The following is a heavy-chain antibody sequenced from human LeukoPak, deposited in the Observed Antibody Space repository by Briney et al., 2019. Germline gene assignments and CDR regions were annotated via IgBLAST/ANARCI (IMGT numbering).Heavy chain of an antibody. Sequence: GGSLRLSCAVSGFTFSGFWMSWSRQAPGKGLEWVASINSDGSEGYYADVVKGRFTISRDNAKNSLYLQINSLRAEDTAVYYCVKRAGYGYPYYFDYWGQGTLVTVSS. CDR3: VKRAGYGYPYYFDY. V-gene: IGHV3-7*03. D-gene: IGHD5-18*01. J-gene: IGHJ4*02. CDR1: GFTFSGFW. CDR2: INSDGSEG.